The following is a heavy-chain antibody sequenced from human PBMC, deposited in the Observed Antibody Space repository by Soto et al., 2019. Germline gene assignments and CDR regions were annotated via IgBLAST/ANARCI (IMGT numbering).Heavy chain of an antibody. V-gene: IGHV3-33*01. CDR1: GFTLSSHG. Sequence: QVQLLESGGGVVQSGTSLRLSCVASGFTLSSHGMHWVRQAPGKGLEWVSFIWDDGRDKYYADSVKGRFTISRDNSKNTLYLQMNSLRTEDTAVYHCAREGHSRGYGAYLQHWGQGTLVTVSS. CDR3: AREGHSRGYGAYLQH. CDR2: IWDDGRDK. D-gene: IGHD6-25*01. J-gene: IGHJ1*01.